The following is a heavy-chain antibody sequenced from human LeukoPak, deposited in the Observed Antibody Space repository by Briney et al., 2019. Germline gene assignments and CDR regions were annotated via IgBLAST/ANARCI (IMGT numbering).Heavy chain of an antibody. CDR1: GGSISSYY. Sequence: SETLSLTCTVSGGSISSYYWSWIRQPPGKGLEWIGYIYYSGSTNYNPSLKSRVTISVDTSKNQFSLKLSSVTAADTAVYYCARAKGSYPYFDYWGQGTLVTVSS. V-gene: IGHV4-59*01. D-gene: IGHD3-10*01. CDR2: IYYSGST. CDR3: ARAKGSYPYFDY. J-gene: IGHJ4*02.